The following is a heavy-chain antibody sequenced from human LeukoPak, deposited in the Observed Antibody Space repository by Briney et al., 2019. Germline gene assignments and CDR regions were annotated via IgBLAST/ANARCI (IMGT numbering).Heavy chain of an antibody. CDR3: ASLGALRRDGYSLPRDY. CDR2: IYYSGST. J-gene: IGHJ4*02. CDR1: GGSFSGYY. Sequence: PSETLSLTCAVYGGSFSGYYWSWIRQPPGKGLEWIGSIYYSGSTYYNPSLKSRVTISVDTSKNQFSLKLSSVTAADTAVYYCASLGALRRDGYSLPRDYWGQGTLVTVSS. D-gene: IGHD5-24*01. V-gene: IGHV4-34*01.